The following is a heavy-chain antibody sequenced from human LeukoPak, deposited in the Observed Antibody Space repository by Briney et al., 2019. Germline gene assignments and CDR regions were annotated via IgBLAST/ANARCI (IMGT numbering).Heavy chain of an antibody. V-gene: IGHV3-7*01. Sequence: GGALRLSCAASGFTFSSYSMNWVRQAPGKGLEWVANIKRDGSEKYYVDSVKDRFTISRDNAKHSLYLQMNSLRAEDTAVYYCVRSQFSSSSWGQGTLVTVSS. CDR3: VRSQFSSSS. D-gene: IGHD6-13*01. CDR2: IKRDGSEK. J-gene: IGHJ5*02. CDR1: GFTFSSYS.